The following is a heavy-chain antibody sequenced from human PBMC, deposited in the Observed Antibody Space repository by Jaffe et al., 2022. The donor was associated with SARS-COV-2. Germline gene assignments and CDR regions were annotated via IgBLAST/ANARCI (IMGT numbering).Heavy chain of an antibody. CDR3: ARWGMGAGVSYFDY. CDR2: IHPADSGT. D-gene: IGHD1-26*01. V-gene: IGHV5-51*01. CDR1: GFSLTSYW. J-gene: IGHJ4*02. Sequence: EVQLVQSGAEVKKPGESLKISCKGSGFSLTSYWIGWVRQMPGKGLEWMGIIHPADSGTRYSPSFQGQVTISADKSISTAFLQWSSLKASDTAMYYCARWGMGAGVSYFDYWGQGTLVSVSS.